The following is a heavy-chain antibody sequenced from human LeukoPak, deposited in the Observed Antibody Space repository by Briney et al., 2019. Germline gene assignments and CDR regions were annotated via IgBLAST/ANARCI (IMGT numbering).Heavy chain of an antibody. D-gene: IGHD3-10*01. CDR1: GYTFTNYE. V-gene: IGHV1-8*03. Sequence: ASVKVSCKASGYTFTNYEINWLRQATGQGLEWMGWMNPNSGNTGSAQKFQGRVTITRDTSITTVYMELRSLTSEDTAFYYCARGGYYYGSGSRNWFDPWGQGTRVTVSS. J-gene: IGHJ5*02. CDR2: MNPNSGNT. CDR3: ARGGYYYGSGSRNWFDP.